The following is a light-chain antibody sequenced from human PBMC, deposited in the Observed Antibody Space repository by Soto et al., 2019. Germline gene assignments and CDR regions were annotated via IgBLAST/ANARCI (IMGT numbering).Light chain of an antibody. CDR3: QQYGRSPGT. J-gene: IGKJ1*01. V-gene: IGKV3-20*01. CDR2: GAS. CDR1: QSVSSSY. Sequence: EMVFRQFQGTMSQSPGERATXSCRASQSVSSSYLAWYQQKPGQAHRLLIYGASSRATGIPDRFSGSGSGTDFTLTISRLEPEDFAVYYCQQYGRSPGTFGQGTKVDIK.